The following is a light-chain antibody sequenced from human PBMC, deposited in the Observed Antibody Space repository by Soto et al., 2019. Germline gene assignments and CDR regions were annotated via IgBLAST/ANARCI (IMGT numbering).Light chain of an antibody. Sequence: QSVLTQPASVSGSPGQSITISCTGTNYDVGGYKYVSWYQQYPGTAPKLIIYEVSDRPSGVSNRFSGSKSGNTASLTISGLQPEDEANYYCSSYTSRGILLFGGGTKLTVL. CDR2: EVS. V-gene: IGLV2-14*01. CDR1: NYDVGGYKY. CDR3: SSYTSRGILL. J-gene: IGLJ2*01.